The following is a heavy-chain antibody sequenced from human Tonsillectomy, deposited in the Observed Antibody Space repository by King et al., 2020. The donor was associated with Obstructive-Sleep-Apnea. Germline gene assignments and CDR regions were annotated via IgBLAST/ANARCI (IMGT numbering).Heavy chain of an antibody. D-gene: IGHD2-21*02. J-gene: IGHJ4*02. CDR2: IDSDGNCT. V-gene: IGHV3-74*01. Sequence: VQLVESGGGLVQPGGSLRLSCAASGFTFGAYWMNWVRQAPGKGLVWVSRIDSDGNCTIYADSVKGRFTISRDNAKNTLYLQMNSLRAEDTAVYYCARGGDSASFDYWGQGTLVTVSS. CDR3: ARGGDSASFDY. CDR1: GFTFGAYW.